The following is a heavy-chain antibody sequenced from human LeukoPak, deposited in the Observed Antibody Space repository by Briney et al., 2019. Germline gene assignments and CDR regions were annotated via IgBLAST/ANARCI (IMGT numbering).Heavy chain of an antibody. CDR2: IQYDETDK. J-gene: IGHJ5*02. V-gene: IGHV3-30*02. CDR1: GFTFTTSG. CDR3: ATLCQVSTRCYP. Sequence: GGSLRLSCAASGFTFTTSGMHWVRQAPGKGLEWVAFIQYDETDKFYADSVKGRFTISRDNSKNTLYLQMNSLRAEDTAVYYCATLCQVSTRCYPWGQGTLLTVSS. D-gene: IGHD2-2*01.